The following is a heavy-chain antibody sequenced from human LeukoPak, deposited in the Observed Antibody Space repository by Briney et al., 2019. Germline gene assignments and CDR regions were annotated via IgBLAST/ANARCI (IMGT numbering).Heavy chain of an antibody. Sequence: ASVKVSCKVSGYTLTELSMHWVRQAPGKGLEWMGGFDPEDGETIYAQKFQGRVTITADKSTSTAYMELSSLRSEDTAVYYCARGPTHYYDSSGYWFDPWGQGTLVTVSS. V-gene: IGHV1-24*01. CDR2: FDPEDGET. J-gene: IGHJ5*02. CDR3: ARGPTHYYDSSGYWFDP. CDR1: GYTLTELS. D-gene: IGHD3-22*01.